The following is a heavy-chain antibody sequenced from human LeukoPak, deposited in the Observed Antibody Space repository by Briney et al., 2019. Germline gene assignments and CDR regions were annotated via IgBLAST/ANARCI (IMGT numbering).Heavy chain of an antibody. CDR1: GFTFSSYA. V-gene: IGHV3-23*01. D-gene: IGHD6-13*01. CDR2: ISGSGGST. CDR3: ASYTIAAAAPDY. Sequence: GSLRLSCAASGFTFSSYAMSWVRQAPGKGLEWVSAISGSGGSTYYADSVKGRFTISRDNSKNTLYLQMNSLRAEDTAVYYCASYTIAAAAPDYWGQGTLVTVSS. J-gene: IGHJ4*02.